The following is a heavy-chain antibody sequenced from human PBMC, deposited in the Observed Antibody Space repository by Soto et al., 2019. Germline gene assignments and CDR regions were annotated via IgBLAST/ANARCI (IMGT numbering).Heavy chain of an antibody. CDR1: GFTFSSYA. J-gene: IGHJ4*02. CDR2: ISGSGGST. D-gene: IGHD6-19*01. V-gene: IGHV3-23*01. CDR3: AKRSYSSGRSPTGGNYFDY. Sequence: PGGSLRLSCAASGFTFSSYAMSWVRQAPGKGLEWVSAISGSGGSTYYADSVKGRFTISRDNSKNTLYLQMNSLRAEDTAVYYCAKRSYSSGRSPTGGNYFDYWGQGTLVTVSS.